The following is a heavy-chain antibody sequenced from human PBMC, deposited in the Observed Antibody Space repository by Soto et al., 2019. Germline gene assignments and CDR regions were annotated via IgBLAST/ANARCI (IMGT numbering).Heavy chain of an antibody. V-gene: IGHV4-4*07. CDR2: IYTSGRT. CDR1: AGSISSYY. D-gene: IGHD6-13*01. CDR3: ARMSIAAAGIGGWFDP. Sequence: PSETMYLTCTVSAGSISSYYWSWIRQPAGKGLKWIGRIYTSGRTNYNPSLKRRVTMSVDTSKNQFSMKLTSVTAADTAVYYCARMSIAAAGIGGWFDPWGQGTVVTVS. J-gene: IGHJ5*02.